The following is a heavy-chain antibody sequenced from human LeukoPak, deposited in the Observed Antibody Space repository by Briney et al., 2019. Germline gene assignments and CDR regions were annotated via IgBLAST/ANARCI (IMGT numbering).Heavy chain of an antibody. D-gene: IGHD3-10*01. V-gene: IGHV3-21*01. CDR2: ISSSSSYI. J-gene: IGHJ4*02. CDR3: AKDRGSGTYYLIPDY. CDR1: GFTFSSYS. Sequence: GGSLXLSCAASGFTFSSYSMNWVRQAPGKGLEWVSSISSSSSYIYYADSVKGRFTISRDSSKNILYLQMNALTKEDTAVYYXAKDRGSGTYYLIPDYWGQGTLVIVSS.